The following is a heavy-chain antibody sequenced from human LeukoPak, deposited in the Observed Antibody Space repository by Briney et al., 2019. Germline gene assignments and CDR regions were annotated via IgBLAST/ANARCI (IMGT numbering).Heavy chain of an antibody. Sequence: GASVKVSCKASGYTFTIYGISWVRQAPGQGLKWMGWISAYNGNTNYAQKFQGRVTMTTDTSTSTAYMELRSLRSDDTAVYYCARDGYYDILTGYYTLDYWGQGTLVTVSS. CDR2: ISAYNGNT. J-gene: IGHJ4*02. V-gene: IGHV1-18*01. CDR3: ARDGYYDILTGYYTLDY. CDR1: GYTFTIYG. D-gene: IGHD3-9*01.